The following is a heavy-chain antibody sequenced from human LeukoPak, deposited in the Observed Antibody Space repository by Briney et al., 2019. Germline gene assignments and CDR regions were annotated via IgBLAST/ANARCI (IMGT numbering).Heavy chain of an antibody. V-gene: IGHV4-31*03. Sequence: PSQTLSLTCTVSGGSISSGGYYWSWIRHHPGKGLEWIGYIYYSGSTYYNPSLKSRVTISVDTSKNQFSLKLSSVTAADTAVYYCAREQFTVTTSYFDYWGQGTLVTVSS. CDR1: GGSISSGGYY. D-gene: IGHD4-17*01. CDR3: AREQFTVTTSYFDY. CDR2: IYYSGST. J-gene: IGHJ4*02.